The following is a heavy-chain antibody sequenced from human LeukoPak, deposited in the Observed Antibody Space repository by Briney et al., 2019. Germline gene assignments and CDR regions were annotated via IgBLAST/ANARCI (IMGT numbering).Heavy chain of an antibody. CDR1: GFTFSDYW. D-gene: IGHD1-26*01. J-gene: IGHJ4*02. V-gene: IGHV3-74*01. Sequence: RTGGSLRLSCVASGFTFSDYWIHWVRQAPGKGLVWVSRISSDGDTTNYADSVKGRFTISRDNAKNSLYLQMNSLRAEDTAVYYCARGGVGATTSRFDYWGQGTLVTVSS. CDR3: ARGGVGATTSRFDY. CDR2: ISSDGDTT.